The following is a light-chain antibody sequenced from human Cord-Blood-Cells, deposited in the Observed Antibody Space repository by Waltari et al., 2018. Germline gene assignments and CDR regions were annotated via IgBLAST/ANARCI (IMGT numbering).Light chain of an antibody. V-gene: IGKV1-8*01. CDR1: QGISSY. Sequence: AIRMTQSPSSFSASTGDRVTIPCRASQGISSYLAWYQQKPGKAPKLLIYAASTLQSGVPSRFSGSGSATDFTLTISCLQSEDFATYYCQQYYSYPPFTFGQGTKLEIK. CDR3: QQYYSYPPFT. J-gene: IGKJ2*01. CDR2: AAS.